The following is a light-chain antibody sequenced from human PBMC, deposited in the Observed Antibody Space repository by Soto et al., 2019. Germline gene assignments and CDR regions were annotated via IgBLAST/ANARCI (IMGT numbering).Light chain of an antibody. Sequence: EIVLTQSPGTLSLSPGERATLSCRASQNVDSNYLSWHQQRPGQAPGLLIYSSSHRATGIPDRFSGSEAGTDFTLTISILEPEDFAVYYCQQYGDSRWTFGQGTKVDIK. J-gene: IGKJ1*01. CDR3: QQYGDSRWT. CDR1: QNVDSNY. CDR2: SSS. V-gene: IGKV3-20*01.